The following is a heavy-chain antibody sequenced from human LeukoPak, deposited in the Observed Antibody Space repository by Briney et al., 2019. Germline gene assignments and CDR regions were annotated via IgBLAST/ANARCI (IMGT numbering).Heavy chain of an antibody. J-gene: IGHJ4*02. D-gene: IGHD3-22*01. CDR3: ARRGYSDSSGYDY. CDR1: RFTFSSYA. Sequence: SGGSLRLSCAASRFTFSSYAMSWVRQAPGKGLEWVSDINGSGGSTYYADSVKGRFTISRDNSKNTLYLQMNSLRAEDTAIYYCARRGYSDSSGYDYWGQGTLVTVSS. CDR2: INGSGGST. V-gene: IGHV3-23*01.